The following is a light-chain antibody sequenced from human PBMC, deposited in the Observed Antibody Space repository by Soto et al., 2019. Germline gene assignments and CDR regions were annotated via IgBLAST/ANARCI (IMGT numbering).Light chain of an antibody. Sequence: EIVLTQSPATLSLSPGERATLSCRASQSVVSYLAWYQQKPGQAPRLLIYDASNRATGIPARFSGSGSGTDFTLTISSLETEDFAVYYCQQRSNWPPVTFGGGTKVEIK. CDR3: QQRSNWPPVT. J-gene: IGKJ4*01. CDR2: DAS. CDR1: QSVVSY. V-gene: IGKV3-11*01.